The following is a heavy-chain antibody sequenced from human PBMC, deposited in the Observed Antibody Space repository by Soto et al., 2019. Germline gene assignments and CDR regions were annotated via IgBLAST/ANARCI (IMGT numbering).Heavy chain of an antibody. CDR1: GYTFTSYA. J-gene: IGHJ4*02. D-gene: IGHD6-19*01. CDR3: ARVVRGGWLFDY. CDR2: INAGNGNT. Sequence: ASVKVSCKASGYTFTSYAMHWVRQAPGQRLEWMGWINAGNGNTKYSQKFQGRVTIIRDTSASTAYMELSSLRSEDTAVYYCARVVRGGWLFDYWGQGTLVTVSS. V-gene: IGHV1-3*01.